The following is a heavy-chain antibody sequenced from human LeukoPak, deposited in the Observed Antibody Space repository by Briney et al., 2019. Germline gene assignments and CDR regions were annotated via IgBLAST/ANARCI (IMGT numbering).Heavy chain of an antibody. CDR1: WYTFTSYA. D-gene: IGHD3-22*01. Sequence: GASVKVSCKASWYTFTSYAMHLGGPAPGQKVEWVGWINAGNGNTKYSQKFQGRVTITADESTSTAYMELSSLRSEDTAVYYCARAGYYDSSLDPWGQGTLVTVSS. CDR3: ARAGYYDSSLDP. CDR2: INAGNGNT. J-gene: IGHJ5*02. V-gene: IGHV1-3*01.